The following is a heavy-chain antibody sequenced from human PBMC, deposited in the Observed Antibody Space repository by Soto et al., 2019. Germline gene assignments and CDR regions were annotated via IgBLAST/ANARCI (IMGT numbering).Heavy chain of an antibody. CDR2: INWNGGGT. Sequence: LRLSCAASGFTFDDYGMSWVRQAPGKGLEWVSGINWNGGGTGYADSVKGRFTISRDNAKNSLYLQMNSLRAEDTALYHCASGRGYWNDDAFDIWGQGTMVPVSS. CDR1: GFTFDDYG. D-gene: IGHD1-1*01. CDR3: ASGRGYWNDDAFDI. J-gene: IGHJ3*02. V-gene: IGHV3-20*01.